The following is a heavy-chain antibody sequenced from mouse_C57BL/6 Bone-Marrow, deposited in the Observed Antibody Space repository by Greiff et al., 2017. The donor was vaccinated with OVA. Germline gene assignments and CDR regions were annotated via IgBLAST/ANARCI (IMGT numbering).Heavy chain of an antibody. CDR3: TELLYFDY. J-gene: IGHJ2*01. V-gene: IGHV14-4*01. CDR1: GFNIKDDY. Sequence: EVQLQQSGAELVRPGASVKLSCTASGFNIKDDYMHWVKQRPEQGLEWIGWIDPENGDTEYASKFQGKAPITAYTSSNTAYLQLSSLTSEDTAVYYCTELLYFDYWGQGTTLTVSS. CDR2: IDPENGDT.